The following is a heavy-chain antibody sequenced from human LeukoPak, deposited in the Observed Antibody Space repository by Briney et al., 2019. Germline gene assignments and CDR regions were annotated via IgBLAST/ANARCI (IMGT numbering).Heavy chain of an antibody. CDR3: ARATYSSSWYRT. CDR2: IIPILGIA. D-gene: IGHD6-13*01. CDR1: GGTFSSYA. J-gene: IGHJ5*02. Sequence: ASVKVSCKASGGTFSSYAISWVRQAPGQGLEWMGRIIPILGIANYAQKFQGRVTITADKSTSTAYMELSSLGSEDTAVYYCARATYSSSWYRTWGQGTLVTVSS. V-gene: IGHV1-69*04.